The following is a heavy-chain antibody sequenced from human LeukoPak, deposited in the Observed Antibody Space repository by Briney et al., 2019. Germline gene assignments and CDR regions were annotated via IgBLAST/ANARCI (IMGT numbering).Heavy chain of an antibody. CDR1: GFTFDDYA. J-gene: IGHJ3*02. CDR2: ISWNSGSI. V-gene: IGHV3-9*01. D-gene: IGHD2-2*01. Sequence: GGSLRLSCAASGFTFDDYAMPWVRQAPGKGLEWVSGISWNSGSIGYADSVKGRFTISRDNAKNSLYLQMNSLRAEDTALYYCAKASMFDIVVVPAAFDAFDIWGQGTMVTVSS. CDR3: AKASMFDIVVVPAAFDAFDI.